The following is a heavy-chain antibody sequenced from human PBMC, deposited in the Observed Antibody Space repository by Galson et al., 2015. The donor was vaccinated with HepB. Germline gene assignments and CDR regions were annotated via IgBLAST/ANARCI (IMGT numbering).Heavy chain of an antibody. J-gene: IGHJ5*02. CDR2: INHSGST. CDR3: ARGPNVLRFLDRLTGGLDP. CDR1: GGSFSGYY. D-gene: IGHD3/OR15-3a*01. V-gene: IGHV4-34*01. Sequence: SETLSLTCAVYGGSFSGYYWSWIRQPPGKGLEWIGEINHSGSTNYNPSLKSRVTISVDTSKNQFSLKLSSVTAADTAVYYCARGPNVLRFLDRLTGGLDPWGQGTLVTVSS.